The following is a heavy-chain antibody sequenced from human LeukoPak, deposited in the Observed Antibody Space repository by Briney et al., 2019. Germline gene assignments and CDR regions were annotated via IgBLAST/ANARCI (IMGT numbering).Heavy chain of an antibody. D-gene: IGHD3-9*01. V-gene: IGHV4-30-2*01. CDR2: IYDSGDT. CDR3: ARGPPSYNILTGYLNYYFDY. Sequence: PSETLSLTCNVSGGSVSSGGHSWSWIRQPPGKGLEWIGCIYDSGDTFYTPSLRSRVTISVDRSKNQFSLKLNSVTAADTAVYYCARGPPSYNILTGYLNYYFDYWGQGTLVTVSS. J-gene: IGHJ4*02. CDR1: GGSVSSGGHS.